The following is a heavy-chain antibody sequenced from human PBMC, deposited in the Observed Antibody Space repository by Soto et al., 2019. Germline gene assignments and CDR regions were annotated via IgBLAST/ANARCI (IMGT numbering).Heavy chain of an antibody. CDR3: ARAGGGFWSASRQDARNWFDP. V-gene: IGHV4-34*01. D-gene: IGHD3-3*01. CDR2: INHSGST. J-gene: IGHJ5*02. CDR1: GGSFSGYY. Sequence: SETLSLTCAVYGGSFSGYYWSWIRQPPGKGLEWIGEINHSGSTNYNPSLKSRVTISVDTSKNQFSLKLSSVTAADTAVYYRARAGGGFWSASRQDARNWFDPWGQGTLVTVSS.